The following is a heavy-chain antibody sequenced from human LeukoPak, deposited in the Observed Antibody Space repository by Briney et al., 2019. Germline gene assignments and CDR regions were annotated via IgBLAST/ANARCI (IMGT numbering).Heavy chain of an antibody. D-gene: IGHD6-6*01. CDR3: ARGIAAQGTDY. CDR1: GFTFSSYS. J-gene: IGHJ4*02. CDR2: ISSSSSYI. V-gene: IGHV3-21*01. Sequence: GGSLRLSCAASGFTFSSYSMNWVRQAPGKGLEWVSSISSSSSYIYYADSVKGRFTISRDNAKNSLYPQMNSLRAEDTAVYYCARGIAAQGTDYWGQGTLVTVSS.